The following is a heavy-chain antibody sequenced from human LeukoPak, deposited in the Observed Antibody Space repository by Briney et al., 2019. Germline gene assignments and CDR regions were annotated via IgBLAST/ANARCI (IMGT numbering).Heavy chain of an antibody. Sequence: ETLSLTCTVTGGYMSSSHYYSAWLRQPPWKGLKWLGCIYYSGSTYYNPSLKSRVTISVDTSKNQFSLKLSSVTAADTAVYYCARKIFSRWSYRKPTSWFDPWGKETLVTLSS. J-gene: IGHJ5*02. CDR1: GGYMSSSHYY. CDR2: IYYSGST. D-gene: IGHD1-26*01. V-gene: IGHV4-39*01. CDR3: ARKIFSRWSYRKPTSWFDP.